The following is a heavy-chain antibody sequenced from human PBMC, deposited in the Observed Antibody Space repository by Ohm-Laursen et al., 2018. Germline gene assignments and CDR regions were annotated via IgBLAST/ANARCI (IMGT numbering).Heavy chain of an antibody. Sequence: SLRLSCAASGFTFSGYDMHWVRQATGKGLEWVSGIGTVGDTYYIGSVKGRFTISGENAKNSFYLQMNSLRIGDTAVYYCARVIKKSGRGYYYDYWGQGTLVTVSS. CDR3: ARVIKKSGRGYYYDY. D-gene: IGHD3-16*01. V-gene: IGHV3-13*04. CDR1: GFTFSGYD. J-gene: IGHJ4*02. CDR2: IGTVGDT.